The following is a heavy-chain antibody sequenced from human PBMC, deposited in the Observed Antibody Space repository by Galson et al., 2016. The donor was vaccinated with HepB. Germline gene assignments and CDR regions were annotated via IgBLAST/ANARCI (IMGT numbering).Heavy chain of an antibody. V-gene: IGHV3-23*01. D-gene: IGHD2-8*02. J-gene: IGHJ3*02. CDR1: GFTFSSYA. CDR3: VKVFLVGTADAYDI. CDR2: ISGSGGIT. Sequence: SLRLSCAASGFTFSSYAMSWVRQAPGKGLEWVSVISGSGGITHYADSVKGRFTISRDNSKNTLYVQMNSLTAEDTAIYYCVKVFLVGTADAYDIWGQGTMVIVSS.